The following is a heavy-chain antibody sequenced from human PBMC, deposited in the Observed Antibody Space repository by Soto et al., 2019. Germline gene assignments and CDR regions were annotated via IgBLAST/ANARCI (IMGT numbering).Heavy chain of an antibody. V-gene: IGHV1-69*13. CDR1: GGTFSSYA. J-gene: IGHJ3*02. D-gene: IGHD3-3*01. CDR3: AREEIDYDFWSGSEPQDAFDI. Sequence: GASVKVSCKASGGTFSSYAISWVRQAPGQGLEWMGGIIPIFGTANYAQKFQGRVTITAGESTSTAYMELSSLRSEDTAVYYCAREEIDYDFWSGSEPQDAFDIWGQGTMVTVSS. CDR2: IIPIFGTA.